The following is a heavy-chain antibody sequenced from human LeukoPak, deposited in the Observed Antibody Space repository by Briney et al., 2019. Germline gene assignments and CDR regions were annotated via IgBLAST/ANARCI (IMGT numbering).Heavy chain of an antibody. J-gene: IGHJ4*02. CDR2: ISAYNGNT. CDR3: ARASIVVVPAASDY. Sequence: GASVKVSCKASGYTFTSYGISWVRQAPGQGLEWMGWISAYNGNTNYAQKLQGRVTMTTDTSTSTAYMELRSLRSDDTAVYYCARASIVVVPAASDYWGQGTLVTVSS. D-gene: IGHD2-2*01. CDR1: GYTFTSYG. V-gene: IGHV1-18*01.